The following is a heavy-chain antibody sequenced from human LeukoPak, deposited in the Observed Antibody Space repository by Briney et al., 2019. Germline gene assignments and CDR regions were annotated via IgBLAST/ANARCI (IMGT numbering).Heavy chain of an antibody. CDR2: TCYRSKWYN. V-gene: IGHV6-1*01. Sequence: SQTLSLTCAISGDSVSSNSAAWNWIRQSPSRGLEWLGRTCYRSKWYNDYAVSVKSRITINPDTSKNQFSLQLNSVTPEDTAVYYCARGEPPNWGPSLTYYYYGMDVWGQGTTVTVSS. CDR1: GDSVSSNSAA. CDR3: ARGEPPNWGPSLTYYYYGMDV. D-gene: IGHD7-27*01. J-gene: IGHJ6*02.